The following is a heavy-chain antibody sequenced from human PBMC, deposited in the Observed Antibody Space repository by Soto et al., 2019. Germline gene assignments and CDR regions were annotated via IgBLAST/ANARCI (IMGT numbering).Heavy chain of an antibody. CDR3: ARVGGFGATTIDY. Sequence: QVQLQESGPGLVKPSQTLSLTCTVSGGSISSGDYYWSWIRQPPGKGLEWIGYIYYSGSTYYNPSLKRRVTISVDTSKHQCSLKLSSVTAADTAVYYCARVGGFGATTIDYWGQGTLVTVSS. CDR2: IYYSGST. V-gene: IGHV4-30-4*01. CDR1: GGSISSGDYY. D-gene: IGHD3-10*01. J-gene: IGHJ4*02.